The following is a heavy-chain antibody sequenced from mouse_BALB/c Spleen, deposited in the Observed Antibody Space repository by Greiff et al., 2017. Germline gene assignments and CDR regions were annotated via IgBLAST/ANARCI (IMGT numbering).Heavy chain of an antibody. V-gene: IGHV5-17*02. CDR3: ARPYDESLYYAMDY. CDR2: ISSGSSTI. Sequence: EVMLVESGGGLVQPGGSRKLSCAASGFTFSSFGMHWVRQAPEKGLEWVAYISSGSSTIYYADTVKGRFTISRDNPKNTLFLQMTSLRSEDTAMYYCARPYDESLYYAMDYWGQGTSVTVSS. J-gene: IGHJ4*01. CDR1: GFTFSSFG. D-gene: IGHD2-14*01.